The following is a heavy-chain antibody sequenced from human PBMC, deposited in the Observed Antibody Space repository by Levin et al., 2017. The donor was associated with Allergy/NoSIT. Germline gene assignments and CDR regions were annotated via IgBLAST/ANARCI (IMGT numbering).Heavy chain of an antibody. J-gene: IGHJ3*02. V-gene: IGHV4-31*02. CDR1: GGSISSGGYY. Sequence: SETLSLTCTVSGGSISSGGYYWSWIRQHPGKGLEWIGYIYYSGSTYYNPSLKSRVTISVDTSKNQFSLKLSSVTAADTAVYYCAREGRVVVISPSPDAFDIWGQGTMVTVSS. CDR3: AREGRVVVISPSPDAFDI. D-gene: IGHD3-22*01. CDR2: IYYSGST.